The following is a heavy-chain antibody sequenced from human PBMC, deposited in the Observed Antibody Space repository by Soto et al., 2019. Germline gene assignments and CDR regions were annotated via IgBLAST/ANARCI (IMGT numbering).Heavy chain of an antibody. J-gene: IGHJ4*02. CDR1: GFTFSSYG. V-gene: IGHV3-30*18. D-gene: IGHD2-2*01. CDR2: ISYDGSNK. Sequence: GESLKISCAASGFTFSSYGMHWVRQAPGKGLEWVAVISYDGSNKYYADSVKGRFTISRDNSKNTLYLQMNSLRAEDTAVYYCAKDGTEYCSSTSCSENDYWGQGTLVTVSS. CDR3: AKDGTEYCSSTSCSENDY.